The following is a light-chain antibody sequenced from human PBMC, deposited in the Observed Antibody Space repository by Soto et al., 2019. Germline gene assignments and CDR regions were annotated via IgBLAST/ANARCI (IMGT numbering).Light chain of an antibody. CDR3: HQYYATPWT. J-gene: IGKJ1*01. CDR2: CAS. V-gene: IGKV4-1*01. Sequence: DIVMTQSPDSLAVSLGERATINCKSSQSVFYSSNDKNFLTWYQQKPGQPPKLLIYCASTRESGVPDRFSGSGSGTDFTLTINNLQADDVEVYYCHQYYATPWTFGQGTKVEIK. CDR1: QSVFYSSNDKNF.